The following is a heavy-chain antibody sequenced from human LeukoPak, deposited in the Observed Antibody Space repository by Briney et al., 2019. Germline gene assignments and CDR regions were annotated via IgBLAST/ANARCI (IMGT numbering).Heavy chain of an antibody. V-gene: IGHV4-59*01. CDR1: GGSISSYY. D-gene: IGHD3-22*01. CDR3: AREDINGYHFDY. CDR2: IYYSGST. J-gene: IGHJ4*02. Sequence: SETLSLTCTVSGGSISSYYWSWIRQPPGKGLEWIGYIYYSGSTNYNPSLKSRVTISVDTSKNQFSLKLSSVTAADTAVYYCAREDINGYHFDYWGQGALVTVSS.